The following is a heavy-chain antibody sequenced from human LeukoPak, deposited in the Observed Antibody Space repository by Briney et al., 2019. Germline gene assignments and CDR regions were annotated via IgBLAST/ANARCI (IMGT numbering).Heavy chain of an antibody. CDR2: IYYSGST. D-gene: IGHD1-26*01. CDR3: ASLGGSYYYYYGMDV. CDR1: GGPVSSGSYY. Sequence: PSETLSLTCTVSGGPVSSGSYYWSWIRQPPGKGLEWIGYIYYSGSTNYNPSLKSRVTISVDTSKNQFSLKLSSVTAADTAVYYCASLGGSYYYYYGMDVWGQGTTVTVSS. J-gene: IGHJ6*02. V-gene: IGHV4-61*01.